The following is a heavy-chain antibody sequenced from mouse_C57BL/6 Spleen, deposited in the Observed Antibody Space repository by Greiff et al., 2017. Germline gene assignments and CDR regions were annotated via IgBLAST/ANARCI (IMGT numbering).Heavy chain of an antibody. CDR2: IYPGDGDT. Sequence: VKLQESGPELVKPGASVKISCKASGYAFSSSWMNWVKQRPGKGLEWIGRIYPGDGDTNYNGKFKGKATLTADKSSSTAYMQLSSLTSEDSAVYFWAREFITTVVAKDYFDYWGQGTTLTVSS. CDR1: GYAFSSSW. V-gene: IGHV1-82*01. D-gene: IGHD1-1*01. CDR3: AREFITTVVAKDYFDY. J-gene: IGHJ2*01.